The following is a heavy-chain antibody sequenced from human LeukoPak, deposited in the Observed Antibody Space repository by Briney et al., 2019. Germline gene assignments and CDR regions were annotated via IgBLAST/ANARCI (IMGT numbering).Heavy chain of an antibody. CDR1: GGSFSGYY. Sequence: SETLSLTCAVYGGSFSGYYWSWIRQPPGKGLEWIGEINHSGSTNYNPSLKSRVTISVDTSKNQFSLQLNSVTPEDTAVYYCARSTPGSGIAVAGIVDLWGRGTLVTVSS. CDR2: INHSGST. D-gene: IGHD6-19*01. CDR3: ARSTPGSGIAVAGIVDL. V-gene: IGHV4-34*01. J-gene: IGHJ2*01.